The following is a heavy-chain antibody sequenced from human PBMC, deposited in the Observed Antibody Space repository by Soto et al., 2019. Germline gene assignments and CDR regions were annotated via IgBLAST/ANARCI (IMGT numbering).Heavy chain of an antibody. CDR3: ARGVTLGYCSSTSCLDSPPN. Sequence: GGSLRLSCAASGFTFSSYGMHWVRQAPGKGLEWVAVIWYDGSNKYYADSVKGRFTISRDNSKNTLYLQMNSLRAEDTAVYYCARGVTLGYCSSTSCLDSPPNWGQGT. CDR2: IWYDGSNK. J-gene: IGHJ4*02. D-gene: IGHD2-2*01. V-gene: IGHV3-33*01. CDR1: GFTFSSYG.